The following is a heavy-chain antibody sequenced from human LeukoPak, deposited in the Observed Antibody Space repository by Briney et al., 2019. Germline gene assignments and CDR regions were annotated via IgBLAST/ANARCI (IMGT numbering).Heavy chain of an antibody. CDR1: GFTFSDYY. V-gene: IGHV3-11*04. J-gene: IGHJ6*03. CDR2: ISSSGNTI. Sequence: GGSLRLSCAASGFTFSDYYMSWLRQAPGKGLEGVSYISSSGNTIYYADSVKGRFTISRDNAKNSLYLQMNSLRAEDTAVYYCARDVMYYYGRMDVWGKGTTVTVSS. CDR3: ARDVMYYYGRMDV. D-gene: IGHD3-10*01.